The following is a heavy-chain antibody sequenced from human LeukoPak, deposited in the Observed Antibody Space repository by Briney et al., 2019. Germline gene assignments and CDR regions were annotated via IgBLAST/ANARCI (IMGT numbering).Heavy chain of an antibody. CDR3: ASSRGVVTAYDI. CDR1: GGSISSYY. D-gene: IGHD2-21*02. CDR2: ISYSGST. V-gene: IGHV4-59*01. J-gene: IGHJ3*02. Sequence: SSETLSLTCTVSGGSISSYYWSWIRQPPGKGLEWIAHISYSGSTSYNPSLKSRVTMSVDTSKDQFSLKLTSVTAADTAVYYCASSRGVVTAYDIWGQGTMVTVSS.